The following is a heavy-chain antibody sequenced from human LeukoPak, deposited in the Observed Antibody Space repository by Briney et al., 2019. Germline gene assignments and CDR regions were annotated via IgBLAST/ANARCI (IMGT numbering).Heavy chain of an antibody. Sequence: GRSLRPSCAASGFTFSSYGMHWVRQAPGKGLEWVAVIWYDGSNKYYADSVKGRFTISRDNSKNTLYLQMNSLRAEDTAVYYCARSAPGYCSSTSCYHTLGYFQHWGQGTLVTVSS. J-gene: IGHJ1*01. V-gene: IGHV3-33*01. CDR2: IWYDGSNK. CDR3: ARSAPGYCSSTSCYHTLGYFQH. CDR1: GFTFSSYG. D-gene: IGHD2-2*03.